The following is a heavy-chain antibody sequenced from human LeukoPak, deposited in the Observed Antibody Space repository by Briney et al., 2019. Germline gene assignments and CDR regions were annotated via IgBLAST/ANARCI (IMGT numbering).Heavy chain of an antibody. V-gene: IGHV3-21*01. CDR3: ARDPERYLRTGHYDY. J-gene: IGHJ4*02. Sequence: GGSLRLSCAVSGFTFSTSAMNWVRQVPGKRLEGVSSIDYDGSHIYYSASVKGRFSISRDNARDSVYLQMDSLRAEDTAVYYCARDPERYLRTGHYDYWGQGTLVIVSS. D-gene: IGHD3-10*02. CDR2: IDYDGSHI. CDR1: GFTFSTSA.